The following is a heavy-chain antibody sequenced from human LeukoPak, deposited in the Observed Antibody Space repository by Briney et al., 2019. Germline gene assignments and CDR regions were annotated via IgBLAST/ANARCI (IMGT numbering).Heavy chain of an antibody. CDR1: GFTFSNYW. J-gene: IGHJ3*02. D-gene: IGHD2-2*01. Sequence: PGGSLRLSCTATGFTFSNYWMSWVRQTPEKGLEWVANIKQDGSETVYVDSVKGRFTISRDNAQSSLYLQMNSPRAEDTALYYCATRGCSSTSCSDAFDIWGQGTMVTVSS. CDR2: IKQDGSET. V-gene: IGHV3-7*05. CDR3: ATRGCSSTSCSDAFDI.